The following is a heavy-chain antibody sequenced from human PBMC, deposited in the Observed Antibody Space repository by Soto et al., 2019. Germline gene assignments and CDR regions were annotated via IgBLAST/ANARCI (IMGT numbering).Heavy chain of an antibody. D-gene: IGHD1-26*01. Sequence: QVQLVESGGGVVQPGRSLRLSCAASGFTFSSYGMHWVRQAPGKWLEWVAVISYDESNKYYADSVKGRFTISRDNSKNTLYLQMNSLRAEDTAVYYCAKDVVVGATTGLGDYYYYYGMDVWGQGTTVTVSS. V-gene: IGHV3-30*18. CDR2: ISYDESNK. CDR1: GFTFSSYG. J-gene: IGHJ6*02. CDR3: AKDVVVGATTGLGDYYYYYGMDV.